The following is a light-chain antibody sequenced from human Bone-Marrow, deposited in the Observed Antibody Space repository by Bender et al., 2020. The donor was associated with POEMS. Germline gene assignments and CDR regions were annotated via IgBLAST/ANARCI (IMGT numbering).Light chain of an antibody. CDR2: SRH. CDR1: SSNIGAHA. Sequence: QSVLTQPPSASGTPGQRVTISCSGGSSNIGAHAVNWYQHLPGTAPKHLIHSRHRRPSEVPDRVSGSRSGTSASLAISGLESEDEADYCCAVWDDSLSGWVCGGGTKLTVL. V-gene: IGLV1-44*01. CDR3: AVWDDSLSGWV. J-gene: IGLJ3*02.